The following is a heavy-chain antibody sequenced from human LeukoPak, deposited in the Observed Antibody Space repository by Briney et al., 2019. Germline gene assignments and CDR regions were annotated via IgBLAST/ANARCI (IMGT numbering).Heavy chain of an antibody. CDR3: AKDPGVVPAHYFDY. Sequence: QPGGSLRLSCAASGFTFSSYWMSWVRQAPGKGLEWVANIKQDGSEKYYVDSVKGRFTVSRDNSKNTLSLQMNSLRAGDTAVYYCAKDPGVVPAHYFDYWGQGTLVTVSS. D-gene: IGHD2-2*01. V-gene: IGHV3-7*03. J-gene: IGHJ4*02. CDR1: GFTFSSYW. CDR2: IKQDGSEK.